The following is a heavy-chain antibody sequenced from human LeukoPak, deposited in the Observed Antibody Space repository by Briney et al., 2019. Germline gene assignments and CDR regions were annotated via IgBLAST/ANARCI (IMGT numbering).Heavy chain of an antibody. CDR3: AEGSYYDSSGYLDY. J-gene: IGHJ4*02. V-gene: IGHV1-69*05. Sequence: KISCKASGGTFSSYAISWVRQAPGQGLEWMGGIIPIFGTANYAQKFQGRVTITTDESTSTAYMELSSLRSEDTAVYYCAEGSYYDSSGYLDYWGQGTLVTVSS. D-gene: IGHD3-22*01. CDR1: GGTFSSYA. CDR2: IIPIFGTA.